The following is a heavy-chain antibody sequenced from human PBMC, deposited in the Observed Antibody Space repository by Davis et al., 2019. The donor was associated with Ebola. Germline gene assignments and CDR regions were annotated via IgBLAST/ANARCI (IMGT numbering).Heavy chain of an antibody. D-gene: IGHD3-3*01. CDR2: ISYDGSNK. Sequence: SPNTPCAAPGFTLSSYAFHWVRPAPGQGLEWVAVISYDGSNKYYADSVKGRFTISRDNSKNTLYLQMNSLRAEDTAVYYCARERRITILSKDYWGQGTLVTVSS. CDR3: ARERRITILSKDY. CDR1: GFTLSSYA. V-gene: IGHV3-30-3*01. J-gene: IGHJ4*02.